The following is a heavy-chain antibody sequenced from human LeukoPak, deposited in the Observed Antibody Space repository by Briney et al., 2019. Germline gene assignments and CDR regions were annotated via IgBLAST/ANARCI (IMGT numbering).Heavy chain of an antibody. V-gene: IGHV3-7*01. CDR1: GFTFSTYH. CDR2: VKEDGSEK. D-gene: IGHD5-18*01. Sequence: PGGSLRLSCAASGFTFSTYHMSWVRQAPGKGLEWVTNVKEDGSEKYYVDSVKGRFTISRDNAKNSLYLQMNSLRAEDTAVYYCARRRQNTAKFDSWGQGTLVTVSS. J-gene: IGHJ4*02. CDR3: ARRRQNTAKFDS.